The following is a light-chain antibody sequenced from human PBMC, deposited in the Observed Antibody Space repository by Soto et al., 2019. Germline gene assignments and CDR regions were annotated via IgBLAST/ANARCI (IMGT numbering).Light chain of an antibody. Sequence: EIVMTQSPATLSVSPGARAPLSCRASQSVSSNLAWYQQKPGQAPRLLIYGVSTRATGIPARFSGSGSGTEFTLTISSLQSEDFAVYYCQQYNNWLTFGQGTKVDIK. V-gene: IGKV3-15*01. CDR3: QQYNNWLT. CDR2: GVS. J-gene: IGKJ1*01. CDR1: QSVSSN.